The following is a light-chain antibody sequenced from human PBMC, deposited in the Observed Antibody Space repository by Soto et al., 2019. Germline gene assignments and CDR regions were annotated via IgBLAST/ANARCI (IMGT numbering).Light chain of an antibody. CDR3: SSHTTSSALQV. V-gene: IGLV2-8*01. Sequence: QSALTQPPSASGSPGQSVTISCTGTSSDVGGYNYVSWYHQHPGKAPKLMIYEVTKRPSGVPDRFSGSKSGNTASLTVSGLQPEDEADYYCSSHTTSSALQVFGTGTKLTVL. CDR2: EVT. CDR1: SSDVGGYNY. J-gene: IGLJ1*01.